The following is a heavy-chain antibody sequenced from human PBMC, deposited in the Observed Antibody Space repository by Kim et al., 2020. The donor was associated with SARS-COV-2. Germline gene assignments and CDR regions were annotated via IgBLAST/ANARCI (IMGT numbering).Heavy chain of an antibody. V-gene: IGHV4-4*02. Sequence: SETLSLTCAVSGGSISSSNWWSWVRQPPGKGLEWIGEIYHSGSTNYNPSLKSRVTISVDKSKNQFSLKLSSVTAADTAVYYCARDLGRGPYGDCCYYYGMDVWGQGTTVTVSS. CDR1: GGSISSSNW. CDR2: IYHSGST. D-gene: IGHD2-21*02. J-gene: IGHJ6*02. CDR3: ARDLGRGPYGDCCYYYGMDV.